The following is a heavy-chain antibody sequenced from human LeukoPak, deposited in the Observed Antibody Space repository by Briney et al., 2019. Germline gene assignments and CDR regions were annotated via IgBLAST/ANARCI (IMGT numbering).Heavy chain of an antibody. CDR3: ARTYCSGGSCSFYGMDV. D-gene: IGHD2-15*01. CDR2: IIPILGIA. V-gene: IGHV1-69*04. Sequence: ASVKVSCKASGGTFSSYAISWVRQAPGQGLEWMGRIIPILGIANYAQKFQGRVTITADKSTSTAYMELSSLRSEDTAVYYCARTYCSGGSCSFYGMDVWGQGTTVTVSS. CDR1: GGTFSSYA. J-gene: IGHJ6*02.